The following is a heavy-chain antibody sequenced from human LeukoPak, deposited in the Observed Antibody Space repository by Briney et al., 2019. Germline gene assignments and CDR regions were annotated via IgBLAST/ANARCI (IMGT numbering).Heavy chain of an antibody. V-gene: IGHV4-31*03. D-gene: IGHD3-22*01. Sequence: SQTLSLTCTVSGGSISSGGYYWSWIRQHPGQGLEWIGYIYYSGSTYYNPSLKSRVTISVDTSKNQFSLKLSSVTAADTAVYYCARVGDSSGYYHFDYWGQGTLVTVSS. CDR1: GGSISSGGYY. CDR3: ARVGDSSGYYHFDY. J-gene: IGHJ4*02. CDR2: IYYSGST.